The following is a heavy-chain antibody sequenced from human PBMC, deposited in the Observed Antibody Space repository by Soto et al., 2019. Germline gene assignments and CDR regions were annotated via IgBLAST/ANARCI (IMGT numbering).Heavy chain of an antibody. CDR2: INAGNGNT. CDR1: GYTFTSYA. CDR3: ARVPDIVVVPDYYYYMDV. Sequence: ASVKVSCKASGYTFTSYAMHWVRQAPGQRLKWMGWINAGNGNTKYSQKFQGRVTITRDTSASTAYMELSSLRSEDTAVYYCARVPDIVVVPDYYYYMDVWGKGTTVTVSS. D-gene: IGHD2-2*01. V-gene: IGHV1-3*01. J-gene: IGHJ6*03.